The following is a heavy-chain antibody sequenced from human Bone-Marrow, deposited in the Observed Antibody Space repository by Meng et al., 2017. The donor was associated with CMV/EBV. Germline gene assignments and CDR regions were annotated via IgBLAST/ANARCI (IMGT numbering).Heavy chain of an antibody. CDR3: ARDRCSSASCYGPYYGRDV. CDR1: AGSISSSSYY. J-gene: IGHJ6*02. CDR2: IYYSEST. Sequence: SETLSLTCTASAGSISSSSYYWGWIRQPPGKGLEWIGSIYYSESTYYNPSLKSRVTISVDTSKNQFSLKLSSVTAADTAVYYCARDRCSSASCYGPYYGRDVWGQGTTVTVSS. D-gene: IGHD2-2*01. V-gene: IGHV4-39*07.